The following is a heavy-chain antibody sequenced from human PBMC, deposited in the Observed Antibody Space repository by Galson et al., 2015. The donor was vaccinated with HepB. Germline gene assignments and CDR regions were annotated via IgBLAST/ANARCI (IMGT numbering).Heavy chain of an antibody. J-gene: IGHJ5*02. D-gene: IGHD2-15*01. Sequence: SLRLSCAASGFTVSSNYMSWVRQAPGKGLEWVSVIYSGGSTYYADSVKGRFTISRDNSKNTLYLQMNSLRAEDTAVYYCARGSCSGGSCYSRWFDPWGQGTLVTVSS. V-gene: IGHV3-66*01. CDR3: ARGSCSGGSCYSRWFDP. CDR1: GFTVSSNY. CDR2: IYSGGST.